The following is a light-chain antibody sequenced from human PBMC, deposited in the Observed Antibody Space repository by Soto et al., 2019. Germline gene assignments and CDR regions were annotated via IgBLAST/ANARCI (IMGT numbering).Light chain of an antibody. V-gene: IGKV3-20*01. CDR3: QQYAGSPRT. CDR1: PSVSSTF. J-gene: IGKJ1*01. CDR2: GAS. Sequence: EIVLTQSPGTLSLSPGERATLSCRASPSVSSTFLAWYQQKPGQAPRLLIYGASSRATGIPDRFSGSGSGTDFTLTISRLEPEDFAVYYCQQYAGSPRTFGQGTKVDIK.